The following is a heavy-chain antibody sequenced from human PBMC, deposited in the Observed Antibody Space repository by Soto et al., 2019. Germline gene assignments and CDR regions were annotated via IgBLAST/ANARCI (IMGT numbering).Heavy chain of an antibody. CDR1: GYTFTSYA. Sequence: QVQLVQSGAEEKKPGASVKVSCKASGYTFTSYAMHWVRQAPGQRLEWMGWINAGNGNTKYSQKFQGRVTITRDTSASTAYMEMSSLRSEDTAVYYCARLEMATSNFDYWGQGTLVTVSS. D-gene: IGHD5-12*01. CDR2: INAGNGNT. J-gene: IGHJ4*02. V-gene: IGHV1-3*05. CDR3: ARLEMATSNFDY.